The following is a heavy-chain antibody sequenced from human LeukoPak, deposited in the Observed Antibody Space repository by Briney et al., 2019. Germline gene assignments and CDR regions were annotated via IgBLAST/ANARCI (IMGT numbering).Heavy chain of an antibody. CDR3: ARGRSASSWYTLFDY. CDR1: GFTFSSYA. J-gene: IGHJ4*02. V-gene: IGHV3-30-3*01. Sequence: GGSLRLSCAASGFTFSSYAMHWVRQAPGKGLEWVAVISYDGSNKYYADSVKGRFTISRDNSKNTLYLQMNSLRAEDTAVYYCARGRSASSWYTLFDYWGQGTLVTVSS. D-gene: IGHD6-13*01. CDR2: ISYDGSNK.